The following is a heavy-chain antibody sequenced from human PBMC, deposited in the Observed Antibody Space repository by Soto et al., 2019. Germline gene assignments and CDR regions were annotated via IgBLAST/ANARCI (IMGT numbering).Heavy chain of an antibody. Sequence: EVQLVESGGGLVQRGGSLRLSCAASGFTFSNYNMNWVRQAPGKGLEWVAHISSGSSAIYYADSVRGRFTISRDDANDSLYLQMNSLRDEDTAVYFCARDTPLGVLGVRSNYYYCYAMDVWGQGTTVTVSS. CDR2: ISSGSSAI. CDR1: GFTFSNYN. D-gene: IGHD3-3*01. CDR3: ARDTPLGVLGVRSNYYYCYAMDV. V-gene: IGHV3-48*02. J-gene: IGHJ6*02.